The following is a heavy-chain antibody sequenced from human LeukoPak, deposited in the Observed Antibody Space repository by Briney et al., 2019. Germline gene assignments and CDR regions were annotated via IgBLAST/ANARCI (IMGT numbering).Heavy chain of an antibody. CDR3: ARVVLRFLEWSIHFDY. V-gene: IGHV3-7*01. CDR1: GCTFSSYW. Sequence: PGGSLRLSCAASGCTFSSYWMSWVRQAPGKGLEWVANIKQDGSEKYYVDSVKGRFTISRDNAKNSLYLQMNSLRAEDTAVYYCARVVLRFLEWSIHFDYWGQGTLVTVSS. CDR2: IKQDGSEK. J-gene: IGHJ4*02. D-gene: IGHD3-3*01.